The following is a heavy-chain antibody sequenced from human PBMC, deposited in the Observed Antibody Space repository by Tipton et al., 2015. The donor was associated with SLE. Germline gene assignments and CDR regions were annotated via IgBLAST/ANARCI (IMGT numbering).Heavy chain of an antibody. J-gene: IGHJ2*01. Sequence: TLSLTCAVSGGSISSSNWWSWVRQPPGKGLEWIGEIYHSGSTNYNPSLKSRVTISVDKSKNQFSLKLSSVTAADTAVYYCARVSGYCSGGSCYSGWYFDLRGRGTLVTVSS. V-gene: IGHV4-4*02. CDR3: ARVSGYCSGGSCYSGWYFDL. D-gene: IGHD2-15*01. CDR1: GGSISSSNW. CDR2: IYHSGST.